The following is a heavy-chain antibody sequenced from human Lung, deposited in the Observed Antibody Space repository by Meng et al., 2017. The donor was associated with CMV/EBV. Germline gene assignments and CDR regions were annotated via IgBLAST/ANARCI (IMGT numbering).Heavy chain of an antibody. CDR1: GGSISGTSYY. Sequence: LTCTVAGGSISGTSYYWGWIRQPPGKGLEWIGSIYYSGTTYYNPSLKSRVTVSVDTSENQFSLKVSSVTAADTAVYYCARHDGYTDFWGQGTLVTVS. V-gene: IGHV4-39*01. CDR3: ARHDGYTDF. D-gene: IGHD5-24*01. CDR2: IYYSGTT. J-gene: IGHJ4*02.